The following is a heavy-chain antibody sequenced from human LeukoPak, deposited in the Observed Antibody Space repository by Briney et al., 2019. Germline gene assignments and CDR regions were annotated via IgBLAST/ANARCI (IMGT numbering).Heavy chain of an antibody. D-gene: IGHD6-13*01. Sequence: GGSLRLSCAASGFTFSSYAMSWVRQAPGKGLEWVSAISGSGGSTYYADTVKGRFTISRDNSKNTLYLQMNSLRAGDTAVYYCARDLSISGIAAAGRYWGQGTLVTVSS. CDR2: ISGSGGST. CDR3: ARDLSISGIAAAGRY. CDR1: GFTFSSYA. V-gene: IGHV3-23*01. J-gene: IGHJ4*02.